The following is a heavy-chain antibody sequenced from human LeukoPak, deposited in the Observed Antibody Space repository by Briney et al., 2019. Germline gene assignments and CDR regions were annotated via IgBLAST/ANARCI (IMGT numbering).Heavy chain of an antibody. V-gene: IGHV3-7*01. CDR1: GFSFSIDL. D-gene: IGHD3-22*01. Sequence: GGSLRLSCAASGFSFSIDLISWVRDALGEGVWWVCNIKQEGSEKYYVDSVKGRFTISRDNAKNSLYLQMNSLRAEDTAVYYCARVWGWSSSGPFVYWGQGTLVSVSS. CDR2: IKQEGSEK. CDR3: ARVWGWSSSGPFVY. J-gene: IGHJ4*02.